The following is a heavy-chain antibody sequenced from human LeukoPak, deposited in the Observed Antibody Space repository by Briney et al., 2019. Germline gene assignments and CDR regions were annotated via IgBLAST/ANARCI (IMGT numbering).Heavy chain of an antibody. CDR3: AKDSLAIEPRQTGVDIFDY. J-gene: IGHJ4*02. CDR2: IWYDGSNN. V-gene: IGHV3-30*02. D-gene: IGHD2-21*01. CDR1: GFTFSSYS. Sequence: GGSLRLSCAASGFTFSSYSMEWVGQAPGKGLEWVAGIWYDGSNNYYADSVKGRFTISRDNSKNTLYLQMSSLRAEDTAVYYCAKDSLAIEPRQTGVDIFDYWGQGTLVTVSS.